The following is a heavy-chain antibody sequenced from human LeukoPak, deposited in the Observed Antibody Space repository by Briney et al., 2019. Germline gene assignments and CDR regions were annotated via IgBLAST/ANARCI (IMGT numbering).Heavy chain of an antibody. CDR3: ARASSPDY. CDR1: GFTFDDYA. Sequence: GRSLRLSCAASGFTFDDYAMHWVRQAPGKGLEWVSGISWNSGSIGYADSVKGRFTISRDNAKNTLYLQMNSLRAEDTAVYYCARASSPDYWGQGTLVTVSS. D-gene: IGHD6-13*01. V-gene: IGHV3-9*01. CDR2: ISWNSGSI. J-gene: IGHJ4*02.